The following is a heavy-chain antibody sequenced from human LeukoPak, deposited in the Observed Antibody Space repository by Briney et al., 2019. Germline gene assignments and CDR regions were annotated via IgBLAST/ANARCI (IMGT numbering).Heavy chain of an antibody. Sequence: ASVKVSCKASGYTFTGYYMHWVRQAPGQGLEWMGWINPNSGDTNYAQNFLGGVTMTLDTSISTAYMELSRLRSDDTAVYYCARDYGDYPFDYWGQGTLVTVSS. V-gene: IGHV1-2*02. D-gene: IGHD4-17*01. CDR1: GYTFTGYY. CDR3: ARDYGDYPFDY. CDR2: INPNSGDT. J-gene: IGHJ4*02.